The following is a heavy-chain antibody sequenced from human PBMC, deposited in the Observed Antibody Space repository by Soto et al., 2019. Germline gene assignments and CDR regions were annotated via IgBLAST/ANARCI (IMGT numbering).Heavy chain of an antibody. D-gene: IGHD2-21*02. V-gene: IGHV3-30*03. J-gene: IGHJ6*02. CDR2: TAFDGSQE. CDR3: ATKVRVTNYLYYGMDV. CDR1: GFTFNTSG. Sequence: ESVGGVVQPGRALRLSCAASGFTFNTSGMHWVRQAPGKGLEWVAVTAFDGSQEFYGDSVRGRFTISRDNSKNTLFLQMKRLTPEDTAVYYCATKVRVTNYLYYGMDVWGQGTTVTVSS.